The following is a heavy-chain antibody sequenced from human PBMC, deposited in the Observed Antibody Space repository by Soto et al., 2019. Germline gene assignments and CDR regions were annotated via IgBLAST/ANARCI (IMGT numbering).Heavy chain of an antibody. Sequence: GGSLRLSCAASGFTFSSYAMHWVRQAPGKGLEWVAVISYDGSNKYYADSVKGRFTISRDNSKNTLYLQMSSLRAEDTAVYYCAGSPLNYGSGPYGMDVWGQGTTVTVSS. CDR1: GFTFSSYA. V-gene: IGHV3-30-3*01. CDR2: ISYDGSNK. J-gene: IGHJ6*02. CDR3: AGSPLNYGSGPYGMDV. D-gene: IGHD3-10*01.